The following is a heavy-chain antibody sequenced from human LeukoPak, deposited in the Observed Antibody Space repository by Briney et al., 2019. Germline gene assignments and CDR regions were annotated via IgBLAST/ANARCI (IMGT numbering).Heavy chain of an antibody. J-gene: IGHJ4*02. CDR1: GFTFSSHW. CDR3: AREYYDILTGPVGTFDY. CDR2: IKQDGSEK. D-gene: IGHD3-9*01. Sequence: GGSLRLSCAASGFTFSSHWMNWVRQAPGKGLEWVANIKQDGSEKYYVDSVKGRFTISRDNAKNSLYLQMNSLRAEDTAVYYCAREYYDILTGPVGTFDYWGQGTLVTVSS. V-gene: IGHV3-7*01.